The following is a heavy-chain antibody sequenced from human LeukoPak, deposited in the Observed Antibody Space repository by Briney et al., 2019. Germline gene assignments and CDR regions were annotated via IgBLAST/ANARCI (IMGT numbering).Heavy chain of an antibody. Sequence: GGSLRLSCAASGFTFSSFGMHWVRQAPGKGLQWVAFIRYDETNEYYGDSVKGRFTISRDNSKNTLYLQMNSLRAEDTAVYYCAKDNWKSRGDIWGQGTMVTVSS. D-gene: IGHD1-1*01. J-gene: IGHJ3*02. CDR3: AKDNWKSRGDI. CDR2: IRYDETNE. CDR1: GFTFSSFG. V-gene: IGHV3-30*02.